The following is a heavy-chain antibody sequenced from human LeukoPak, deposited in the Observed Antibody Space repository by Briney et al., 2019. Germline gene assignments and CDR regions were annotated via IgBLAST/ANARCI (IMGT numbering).Heavy chain of an antibody. Sequence: SETLSLTCAVYGGSFSGYYWGWIRQPPGKGLEWIGEINHSGSTNYNPSLKSRVTISVDTSKNQFSLKLSSVTAADTAVYYCARGLGSKVDYWGQGTLVTVSS. J-gene: IGHJ4*02. D-gene: IGHD3-10*01. V-gene: IGHV4-34*01. CDR2: INHSGST. CDR1: GGSFSGYY. CDR3: ARGLGSKVDY.